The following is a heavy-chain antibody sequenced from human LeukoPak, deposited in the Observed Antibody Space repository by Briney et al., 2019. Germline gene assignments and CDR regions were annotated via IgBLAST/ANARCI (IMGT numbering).Heavy chain of an antibody. D-gene: IGHD3-3*01. CDR2: IYPGDSDT. V-gene: IGHV5-51*01. Sequence: GESLKVSCKGSGYSFTSYWIGWVRQMPGKGLEWMGIIYPGDSDTRYSPSFQGQVTISADKSISTAYLQWSSLKASDTAMYYCARAYDFWSGDFDYWGQGTLVTVSS. CDR1: GYSFTSYW. CDR3: ARAYDFWSGDFDY. J-gene: IGHJ4*02.